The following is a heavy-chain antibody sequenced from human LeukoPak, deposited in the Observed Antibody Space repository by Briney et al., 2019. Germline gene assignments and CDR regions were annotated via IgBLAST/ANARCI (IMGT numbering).Heavy chain of an antibody. CDR3: ARDLKGSRDGYNLLY. Sequence: KSGGSLRLSCAASGFTFSSYSMNWVRQAPGKWLEWVSSISSSSSYIYYADSVKGRFTISRDNAKNSLYLQMNSLRAEDTAVYYCARDLKGSRDGYNLLYWGQGTLVTVSS. CDR2: ISSSSSYI. J-gene: IGHJ4*02. V-gene: IGHV3-21*01. CDR1: GFTFSSYS. D-gene: IGHD5-24*01.